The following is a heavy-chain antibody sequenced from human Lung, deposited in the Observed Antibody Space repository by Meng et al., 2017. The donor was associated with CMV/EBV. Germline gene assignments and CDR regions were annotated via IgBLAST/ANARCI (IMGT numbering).Heavy chain of an antibody. Sequence: SETLSLTCTVSGGSISSYYWSWIRQPPGKGLEWIGYIYYSGSTNYNPSLKSRVTISVDTSKNQFSLKLSSVTAADTAVYYCASTGYSYGYVPVYWGQGTLVTVSS. D-gene: IGHD5-18*01. J-gene: IGHJ4*02. CDR1: GGSISSYY. CDR2: IYYSGST. V-gene: IGHV4-59*01. CDR3: ASTGYSYGYVPVY.